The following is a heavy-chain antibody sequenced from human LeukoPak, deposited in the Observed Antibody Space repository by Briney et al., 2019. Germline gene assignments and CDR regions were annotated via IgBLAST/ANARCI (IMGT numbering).Heavy chain of an antibody. CDR2: IYTSGST. J-gene: IGHJ5*02. CDR3: TRDVGGTLHWFDP. CDR1: GGSLSSGSYY. D-gene: IGHD1/OR15-1a*01. Sequence: SQTLSLTCTVSGGSLSSGSYYWSWIRQPAGKGLGWFGRIYTSGSTTYNPSLKSRVIISVATPKNQFSLKLSSVPAADTAVYSCTRDVGGTLHWFDPWGQGTLVTVSS. V-gene: IGHV4-61*02.